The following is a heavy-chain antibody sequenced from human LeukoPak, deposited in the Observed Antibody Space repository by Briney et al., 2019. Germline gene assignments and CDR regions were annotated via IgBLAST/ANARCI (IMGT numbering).Heavy chain of an antibody. CDR2: INPNSGGT. Sequence: ASVKVSCKASGYTLTDYYIHWVRQAPGQGLEWMGRINPNSGGTNYAQKFQGRVTMTRDTPINTAYMELSRLRSDDTAVYYCATTFDYGDFYWGQGTLVTVSS. D-gene: IGHD4-17*01. CDR3: ATTFDYGDFY. J-gene: IGHJ4*02. V-gene: IGHV1-2*06. CDR1: GYTLTDYY.